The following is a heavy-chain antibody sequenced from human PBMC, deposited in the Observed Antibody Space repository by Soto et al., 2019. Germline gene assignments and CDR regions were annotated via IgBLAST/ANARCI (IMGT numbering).Heavy chain of an antibody. Sequence: QVQLVDSGGGVVQPGRSLRLSCAASRFTFSSYAMHWVRQAPSKGLEWVAVISYDGNNKYYADSVKGRFTISRDNSKNTLYLQMNSLRAEDTAVYYCARTIYCDSSGETDYWCQGTLVTVSS. CDR2: ISYDGNNK. CDR1: RFTFSSYA. J-gene: IGHJ4*02. V-gene: IGHV3-30-3*01. D-gene: IGHD3-22*01. CDR3: ARTIYCDSSGETDY.